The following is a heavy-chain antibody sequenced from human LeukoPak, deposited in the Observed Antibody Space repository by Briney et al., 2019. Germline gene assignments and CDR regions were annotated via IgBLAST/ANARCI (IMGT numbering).Heavy chain of an antibody. CDR1: GGSFSDYY. J-gene: IGHJ5*02. V-gene: IGHV4-34*01. D-gene: IGHD3-10*01. CDR2: INHSGST. CDR3: AREPHGSGSENNWFDP. Sequence: SETLSLTCAFYGGSFSDYYWSWIRQPPGKGLEWIGEINHSGSTNYNPSLKSRVTISVDTSKNQFSLKLSSVTAADTAVYYCAREPHGSGSENNWFDPWGQGTLVTVSS.